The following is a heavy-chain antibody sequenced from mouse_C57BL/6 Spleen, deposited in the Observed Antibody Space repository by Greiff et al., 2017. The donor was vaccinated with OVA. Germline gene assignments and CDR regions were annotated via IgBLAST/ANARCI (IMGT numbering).Heavy chain of an antibody. CDR1: GFTFSSYA. D-gene: IGHD2-1*01. CDR2: ISDGGSYT. V-gene: IGHV5-4*01. Sequence: EVKLQESGGGLVKPGGSPKLSCAASGFTFSSYAMSWVRQTPEKRLEWVATISDGGSYTYYPDNVKGRFTISRDNAKNNLYLQMSHLKSEDTAMYYCARDRGYYGNFDYWGQGTTLTVSS. J-gene: IGHJ2*01. CDR3: ARDRGYYGNFDY.